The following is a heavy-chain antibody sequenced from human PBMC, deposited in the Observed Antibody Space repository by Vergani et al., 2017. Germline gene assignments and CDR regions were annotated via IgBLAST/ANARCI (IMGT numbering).Heavy chain of an antibody. CDR3: ASVMCRGEASTGYPLEGMDI. J-gene: IGHJ6*02. D-gene: IGHD3-9*01. Sequence: QVQLEESGPGLVKPSETLSLTCTVSGGSFNTYYWSWIRQSPGKGLEWIGYIYSTGSTNSNPSLDSRVTMSVDTSKNQISLKLMSVTAADTAVSFCASVMCRGEASTGYPLEGMDIWGQGTTVTISS. V-gene: IGHV4-59*13. CDR1: GGSFNTYY. CDR2: IYSTGST.